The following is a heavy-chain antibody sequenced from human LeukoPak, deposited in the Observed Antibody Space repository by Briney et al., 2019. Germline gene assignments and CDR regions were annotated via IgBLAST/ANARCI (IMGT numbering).Heavy chain of an antibody. CDR2: INPSGGRT. CDR1: GYTCTGYY. CDR3: ARDQRYYDSSGHLDY. Sequence: GASVKVSCKASGYTCTGYYMHWVRQAPGQGLEWMGIINPSGGRTSYAQKFQGRVTMTRDTSTSTVYMELSSLRSEDTAVYYCARDQRYYDSSGHLDYWGQGTLVTVSS. D-gene: IGHD3-22*01. J-gene: IGHJ4*02. V-gene: IGHV1-46*01.